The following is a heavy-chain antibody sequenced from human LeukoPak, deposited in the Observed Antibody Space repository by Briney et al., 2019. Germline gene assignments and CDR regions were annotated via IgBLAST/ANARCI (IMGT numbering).Heavy chain of an antibody. V-gene: IGHV4-59*01. J-gene: IGHJ4*02. D-gene: IGHD5-12*01. CDR1: GGSISSYY. CDR3: ARKGYSGYGH. Sequence: SETLSLTCTVSGGSISSYYWSWIRQPPGKGLEWIGYIYYSGSANYNPSLKSRVTISVDTSKNQFSLKLSSVTAADTAVYYCARKGYSGYGHWGQGTLVTVSS. CDR2: IYYSGSA.